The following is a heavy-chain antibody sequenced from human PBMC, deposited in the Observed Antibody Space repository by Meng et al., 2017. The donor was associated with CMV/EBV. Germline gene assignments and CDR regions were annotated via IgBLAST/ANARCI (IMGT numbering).Heavy chain of an antibody. V-gene: IGHV1-2*02. J-gene: IGHJ4*02. CDR1: GYTFTGYY. CDR3: ARDRGSSSVFDY. D-gene: IGHD6-6*01. Sequence: ASVKVSCKASGYTFTGYYMHWVRQAPGQGLEWMGWINPNSGGTNYAQKFQGRVTMTRDTSISTAYMELSRLRSDDTAVYCCARDRGSSSVFDYWGQGTLVTVSS. CDR2: INPNSGGT.